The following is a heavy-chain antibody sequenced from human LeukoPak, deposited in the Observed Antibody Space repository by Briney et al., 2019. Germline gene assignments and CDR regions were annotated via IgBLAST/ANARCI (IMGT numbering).Heavy chain of an antibody. Sequence: PSETLSLTCTVSGGSITSYYWSWIRQPPGKGLEWIGDIYYSGSTNYNPSLKGRVTISVDTSKTQLSLKLSSVTAADAAVYSCARGWGYFDSWGQGTLVTVSS. D-gene: IGHD7-27*01. CDR2: IYYSGST. CDR3: ARGWGYFDS. V-gene: IGHV4-59*01. CDR1: GGSITSYY. J-gene: IGHJ4*02.